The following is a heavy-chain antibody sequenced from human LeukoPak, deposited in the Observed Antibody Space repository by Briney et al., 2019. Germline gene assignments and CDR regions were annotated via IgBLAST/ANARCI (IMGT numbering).Heavy chain of an antibody. Sequence: GGSLRLSCAASGFTFSSHAMSWVRQAPGKGLEWVSGISGSGDSTNYAGSVKGRFTISRDNSRNTLYLQVNSLRAEDTAVYYCAKHGTYYDFWSGQYYFDYWGQGTLVTVSS. J-gene: IGHJ4*02. V-gene: IGHV3-23*01. CDR3: AKHGTYYDFWSGQYYFDY. CDR1: GFTFSSHA. D-gene: IGHD3-3*01. CDR2: ISGSGDST.